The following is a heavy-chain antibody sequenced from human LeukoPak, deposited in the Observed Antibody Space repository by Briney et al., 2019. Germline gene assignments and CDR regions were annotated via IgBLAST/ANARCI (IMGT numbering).Heavy chain of an antibody. CDR1: GYTFTSYG. V-gene: IGHV1-18*01. CDR2: ISAYNGNT. Sequence: ASVKVSCKASGYTFTSYGISWVRQAPGQGLEWMGWISAYNGNTNYAQKLQGRVTMTTDTSTSTAYMELSRLRSDDTAVYYCARDQDIVVVPAATWRNFDYWGQGTLVTVSS. J-gene: IGHJ4*02. CDR3: ARDQDIVVVPAATWRNFDY. D-gene: IGHD2-2*01.